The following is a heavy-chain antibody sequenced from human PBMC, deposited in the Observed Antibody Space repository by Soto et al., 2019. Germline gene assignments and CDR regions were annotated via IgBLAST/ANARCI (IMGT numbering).Heavy chain of an antibody. Sequence: GSLRLSCAASGFTFDDYGMSWVRQAPGKGLEWVSGINWNGGSTGYADSVKGRFTISRDNAKNSLYLQMNSLRAEDTALYYCARGRVVGATCPFDYWGQGTLVTVSS. J-gene: IGHJ4*02. D-gene: IGHD1-26*01. CDR2: INWNGGST. CDR3: ARGRVVGATCPFDY. CDR1: GFTFDDYG. V-gene: IGHV3-20*04.